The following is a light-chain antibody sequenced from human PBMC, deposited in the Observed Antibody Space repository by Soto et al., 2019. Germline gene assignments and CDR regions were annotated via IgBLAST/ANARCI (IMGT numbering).Light chain of an antibody. J-gene: IGKJ1*01. Sequence: DIVLTQSPGPLSLSPGERATLSCRASQSVTNNYLAWYQQKPGQAPRLLIDGASSRATGVPDRFSGTGSGTDFTLTISSLQPDDFATYYCQQYNSYWTFGQGTKVDI. CDR2: GAS. CDR1: QSVTNNY. CDR3: QQYNSYWT. V-gene: IGKV3-20*01.